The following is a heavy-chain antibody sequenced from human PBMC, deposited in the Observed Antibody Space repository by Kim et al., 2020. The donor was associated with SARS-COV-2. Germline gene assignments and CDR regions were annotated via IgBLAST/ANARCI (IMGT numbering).Heavy chain of an antibody. CDR3: ARVYSSGYYYYYGMDV. J-gene: IGHJ6*01. V-gene: IGHV1-2*06. D-gene: IGHD3-22*01. CDR2: INPNSGCT. Sequence: ASVKVSCKASGYTFTGYYMHWVRQAPGQGLEWMGRINPNSGCTNYAQKFQGRVTMTRDTSISTAYMELSRLRSDDTSVYYCARVYSSGYYYYYGMDVWGQGTTVTVYS. CDR1: GYTFTGYY.